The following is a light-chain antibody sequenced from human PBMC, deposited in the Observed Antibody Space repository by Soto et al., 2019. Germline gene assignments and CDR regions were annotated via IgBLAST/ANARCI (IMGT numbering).Light chain of an antibody. CDR1: SSNIGAYYD. J-gene: IGLJ1*01. Sequence: QSVLTQPPSESGAPGQRVTISCTGSSSNIGAYYDVHWYQQFPGTAPKLLIYGDTNRPSGVPDRFSGSKSDTSASLAITGLQVEDEADYYCQSYDSSLNGYVFGTGTKVTVL. CDR3: QSYDSSLNGYV. V-gene: IGLV1-40*01. CDR2: GDT.